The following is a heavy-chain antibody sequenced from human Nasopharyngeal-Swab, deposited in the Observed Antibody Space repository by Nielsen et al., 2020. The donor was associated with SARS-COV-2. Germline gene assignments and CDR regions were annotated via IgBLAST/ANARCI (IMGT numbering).Heavy chain of an antibody. CDR3: ARGGVGYYDSSGPRDETFDI. D-gene: IGHD3-22*01. J-gene: IGHJ3*02. CDR2: LYSGGST. Sequence: VRQAPGKGLEWGSILYSGGSTYYADSVKGRFTISRHNSKNTLYLQMNSLRAEDTAVYYFARGGVGYYDSSGPRDETFDIWGQGTMVTVSS. V-gene: IGHV3-53*04.